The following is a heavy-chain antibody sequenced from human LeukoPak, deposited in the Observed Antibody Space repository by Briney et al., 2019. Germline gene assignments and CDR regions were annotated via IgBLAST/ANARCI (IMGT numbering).Heavy chain of an antibody. Sequence: SETLSLTCSVSGASISSYYWTWIRQPPGKGLEWIGYVDDSGSTNYNPSLKSRVTISVDTSKNQFSLKLSSVTAADTAVYYCARDLRGHPFFVNRYGSGSRNPVRFDYWGQGTLVTVSS. CDR3: ARDLRGHPFFVNRYGSGSRNPVRFDY. J-gene: IGHJ4*02. V-gene: IGHV4-59*12. CDR2: VDDSGST. D-gene: IGHD3-10*01. CDR1: GASISSYY.